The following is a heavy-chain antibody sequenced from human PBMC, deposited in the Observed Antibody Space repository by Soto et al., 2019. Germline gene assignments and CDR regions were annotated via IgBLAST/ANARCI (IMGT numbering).Heavy chain of an antibody. Sequence: QVQLVQSGAEVKKPGASVKVSCKASGYTFTSYGISWVRQAPGQGLEWMGWISAYNGNTNYAQKLQGRVTMTPDTSPSTGYMERRSLRSDDTAVYYWAIDWAAAGPFDYWGQGTLVTVSS. J-gene: IGHJ4*02. CDR1: GYTFTSYG. CDR2: ISAYNGNT. D-gene: IGHD6-13*01. V-gene: IGHV1-18*01. CDR3: AIDWAAAGPFDY.